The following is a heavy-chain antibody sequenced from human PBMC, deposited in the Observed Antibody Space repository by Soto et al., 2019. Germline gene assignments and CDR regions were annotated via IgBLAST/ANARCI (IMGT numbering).Heavy chain of an antibody. V-gene: IGHV3-23*01. CDR3: ARPYGGKIGDAPDL. Sequence: PGGSLRLSCAASGFTFSIYGMSWVRQVPGKGLEWVSTISDSGDSAYYADSVEGRFTISRDNSKNALYLQMNSLRAEDTAVYYCARPYGGKIGDAPDLWGQGTMVTVSS. CDR1: GFTFSIYG. CDR2: ISDSGDSA. D-gene: IGHD2-15*01. J-gene: IGHJ3*01.